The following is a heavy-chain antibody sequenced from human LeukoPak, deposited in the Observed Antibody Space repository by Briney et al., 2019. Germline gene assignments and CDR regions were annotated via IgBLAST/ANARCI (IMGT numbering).Heavy chain of an antibody. CDR3: AKTTVTPPYYMDV. V-gene: IGHV3-21*01. Sequence: GGSLRLSCAASGFTFSSYSMNWVRQAPGKGLEWVSFISSSRSYIYYADSVKGRFTISRDNAKKSLYLQMNSLRAEDTAVYYCAKTTVTPPYYMDVWGKGTTVTVSS. CDR2: ISSSRSYI. D-gene: IGHD4-11*01. J-gene: IGHJ6*03. CDR1: GFTFSSYS.